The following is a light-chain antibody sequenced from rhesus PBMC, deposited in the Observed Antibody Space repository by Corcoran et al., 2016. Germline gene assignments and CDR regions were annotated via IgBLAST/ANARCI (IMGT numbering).Light chain of an antibody. Sequence: DIQMTQSPSSLSASVGDRVTITCQASQGISNWLAWYQQKQGKAPKLLIYAASSLQSGVPSRFSGSGSGTEFTLTISRLQPEDFATYYCQQHNTNPLTFGGGTKVELK. CDR2: AAS. V-gene: IGKV1-33*02. J-gene: IGKJ4*01. CDR3: QQHNTNPLT. CDR1: QGISNW.